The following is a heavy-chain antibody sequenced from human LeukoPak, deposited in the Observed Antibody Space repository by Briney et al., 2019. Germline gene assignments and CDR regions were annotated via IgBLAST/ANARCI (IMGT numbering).Heavy chain of an antibody. V-gene: IGHV1-2*02. D-gene: IGHD2-21*02. CDR3: ARQAYCGGDCYLGPDAFDI. CDR1: GYTFTGYY. Sequence: ASVNVSCKASGYTFTGYYMHWVRQAPGQGLEWMGWINPNSGGTNYAQKFQGRVTMTRDTSISTAYMELSRLRSDDTAVYYCARQAYCGGDCYLGPDAFDIWGQGTMVTVSS. J-gene: IGHJ3*02. CDR2: INPNSGGT.